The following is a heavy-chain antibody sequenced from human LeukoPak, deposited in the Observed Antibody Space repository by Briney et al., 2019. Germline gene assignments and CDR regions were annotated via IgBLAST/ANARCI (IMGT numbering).Heavy chain of an antibody. D-gene: IGHD2-8*01. CDR1: GFTFSDYY. Sequence: GGSLRLSCAASGFTFSDYYMSWIRQAPGKGLEWVSYISRSGRTMYYADSVKGRFTISRDNAKNSLYLQMNSLRAGDMAVYYCARDSIVRGNIGNDMDVWGKGTTVTVSS. V-gene: IGHV3-11*01. CDR2: ISRSGRTM. CDR3: ARDSIVRGNIGNDMDV. J-gene: IGHJ6*03.